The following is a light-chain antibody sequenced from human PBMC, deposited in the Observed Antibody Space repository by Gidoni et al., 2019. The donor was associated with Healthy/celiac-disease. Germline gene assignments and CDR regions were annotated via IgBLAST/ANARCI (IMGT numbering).Light chain of an antibody. CDR1: QGISSY. CDR2: AAS. Sequence: DIQLTQSPSFLSASVGDRVTITCRASQGISSYLAWYQQKPGKAPKLLIYAASTLQSGVPSRFSGSGSGTEFTLTISSLQPEDFATYYCQQLNSYPLPFGPGTKVDI. V-gene: IGKV1-9*01. J-gene: IGKJ3*01. CDR3: QQLNSYPLP.